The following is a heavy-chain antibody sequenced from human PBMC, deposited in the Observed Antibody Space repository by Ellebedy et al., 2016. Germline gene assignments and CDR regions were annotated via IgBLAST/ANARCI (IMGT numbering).Heavy chain of an antibody. J-gene: IGHJ3*02. D-gene: IGHD5-18*01. CDR2: ITSSSSYK. Sequence: GGSLRLSCAASGIGFGSNAMNWVRQTPGKGLEWVSSITSSSSYKYYADSVKGRFTISRDNAKNSMHLQMNSLRAEDSAVFYCAREGYPDALDIWGHGTTVIVSS. V-gene: IGHV3-21*01. CDR1: GIGFGSNA. CDR3: AREGYPDALDI.